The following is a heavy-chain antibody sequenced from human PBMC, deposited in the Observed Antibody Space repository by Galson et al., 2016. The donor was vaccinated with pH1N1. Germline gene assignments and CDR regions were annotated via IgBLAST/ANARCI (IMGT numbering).Heavy chain of an antibody. D-gene: IGHD4-11*01. Sequence: LSLTCTVSGASISSGYNYWNWIRQHPGKGLEWIGYIHNSGSTYYNPSLKSRLTISVDPSKNHISLHLSSVTAADTAVYYCARGRLHARWFDPWGQGTLVTVSS. CDR1: GASISSGYNY. CDR2: IHNSGST. J-gene: IGHJ5*02. V-gene: IGHV4-31*03. CDR3: ARGRLHARWFDP.